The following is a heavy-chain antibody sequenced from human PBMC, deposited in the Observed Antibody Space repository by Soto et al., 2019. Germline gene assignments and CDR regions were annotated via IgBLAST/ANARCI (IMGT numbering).Heavy chain of an antibody. V-gene: IGHV4-39*01. CDR2: IYYSGST. J-gene: IGHJ4*02. CDR1: GGSISSSSYY. CDR3: SSYYSSSWPNSDY. Sequence: PSETLSLTCTVSGGSISSSSYYWGWIRQPPGKGLEWIGSIYYSGSTYYNPTLKSRVTISVDTSKNQFSLKLSSVTAADTAVYYCSSYYSSSWPNSDYWGQGTLVTVSS. D-gene: IGHD6-13*01.